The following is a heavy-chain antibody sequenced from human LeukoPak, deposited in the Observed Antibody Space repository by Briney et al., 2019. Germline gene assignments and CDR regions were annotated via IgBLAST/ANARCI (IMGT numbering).Heavy chain of an antibody. CDR2: LNWNGGIT. Sequence: PGRSLRLSCVASGFTFDDYGMNWVRHAPEKGLGWLSGLNWNGGITGYAESVKGRFTISRDNATISLYLQMNSLRADDTALYYCASGDFSLRGDAFDIWGQGTKVTVSS. D-gene: IGHD3-10*01. J-gene: IGHJ3*02. CDR1: GFTFDDYG. CDR3: ASGDFSLRGDAFDI. V-gene: IGHV3-20*04.